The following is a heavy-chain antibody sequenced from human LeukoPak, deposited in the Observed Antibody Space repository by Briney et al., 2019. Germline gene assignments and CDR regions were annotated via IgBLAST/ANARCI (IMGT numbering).Heavy chain of an antibody. CDR3: ARDPHGDYYFDY. Sequence: ASVKVSCKASGYTFTSYAMHWVRQAPGQRLEWMGWINAGNGNTKYSQKFQGRVTITRDTSASTAYMELSSLRSEDTAEYYCARDPHGDYYFDYWGQGTLVTVSS. CDR1: GYTFTSYA. D-gene: IGHD4-17*01. J-gene: IGHJ4*02. V-gene: IGHV1-3*01. CDR2: INAGNGNT.